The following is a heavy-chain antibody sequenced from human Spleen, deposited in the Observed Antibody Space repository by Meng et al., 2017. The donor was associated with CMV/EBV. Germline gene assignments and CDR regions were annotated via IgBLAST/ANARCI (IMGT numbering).Heavy chain of an antibody. CDR1: GFTVSSNY. V-gene: IGHV3-53*01. J-gene: IGHJ6*02. Sequence: GGSLRLSCGASGFTVSSNYMSWVRQAPGKGLEWVSVIYSGGSTYYADSVKGRFTISRDNSKNTVYMQMSSLRAEDTAVYYCARVERGYSGYDYGDYYYGMDVWGQGTTVTVSS. CDR2: IYSGGST. CDR3: ARVERGYSGYDYGDYYYGMDV. D-gene: IGHD5-12*01.